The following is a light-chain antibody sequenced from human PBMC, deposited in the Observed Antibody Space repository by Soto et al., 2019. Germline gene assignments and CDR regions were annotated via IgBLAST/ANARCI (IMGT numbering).Light chain of an antibody. Sequence: EIVMTQSPATLSVSPGERATLFCRASQSVNNNLAWYQQKPGQAPRLLIYGASARATGIPARFSGSGSGTEFTLTISSLQSEDFAVYYCQQYDNSPRTFGQGTKVEIK. J-gene: IGKJ1*01. CDR1: QSVNNN. CDR2: GAS. V-gene: IGKV3-15*01. CDR3: QQYDNSPRT.